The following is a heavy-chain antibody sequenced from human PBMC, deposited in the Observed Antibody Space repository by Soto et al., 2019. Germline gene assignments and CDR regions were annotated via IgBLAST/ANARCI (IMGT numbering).Heavy chain of an antibody. J-gene: IGHJ4*02. Sequence: QLQLQESGSGLVKPSQTLSLTCAVSGGSISSGGYSWSWIRQPPGKGLEWIGYIYHSGSTYYNPSPKSRTTISVYRSKNHFSLKLSSVTAADTAVYYCARASTTVTTLAYWGQGTLVTVSS. V-gene: IGHV4-30-2*01. CDR1: GGSISSGGYS. D-gene: IGHD4-17*01. CDR3: ARASTTVTTLAY. CDR2: IYHSGST.